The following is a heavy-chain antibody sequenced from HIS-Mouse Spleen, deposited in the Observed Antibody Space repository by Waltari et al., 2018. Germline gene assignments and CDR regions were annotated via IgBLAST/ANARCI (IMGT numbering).Heavy chain of an antibody. CDR3: AREIPYSSSWYDWYFDL. V-gene: IGHV4-39*07. CDR1: GGSTSSSSYY. D-gene: IGHD6-13*01. Sequence: QLQLQESGPGLVKPSETLSLTCTVPGGSTSSSSYYWGCIRQPPGKGLEWIGSIYYSGSTYYNPSLKSRVTISVDTSKNQFSLKLSSVTAADTAVYYCAREIPYSSSWYDWYFDLWGRGTLVTVSS. CDR2: IYYSGST. J-gene: IGHJ2*01.